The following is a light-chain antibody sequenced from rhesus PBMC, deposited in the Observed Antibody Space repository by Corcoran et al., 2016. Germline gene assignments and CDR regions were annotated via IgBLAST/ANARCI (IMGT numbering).Light chain of an antibody. CDR3: QQHDNSPFT. CDR2: RSS. J-gene: IGKJ3*01. CDR1: QDISNW. V-gene: IGKV1-69*01. Sequence: DIQMTQSPSSLSASVGDRVTITCRASQDISNWLAWYQQKPGKAPNLLIYRSSNLETGVPSRFSGSGAGTDFTLTISSLQPEDIATYYCQQHDNSPFTFGPVTKLNIK.